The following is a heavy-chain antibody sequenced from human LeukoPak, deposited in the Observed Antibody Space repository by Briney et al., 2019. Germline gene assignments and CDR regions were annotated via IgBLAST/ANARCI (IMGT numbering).Heavy chain of an antibody. CDR1: GFTFSSYE. Sequence: PGGSLRLSCAASGFTFSSYEMNWVRQAPGKGLEWVSYISSSGSTIYYADSVKGRFTISRDNAKNSRYLQMNSLRAEDTAVYYCARYYYGSGSPFDYWGQGTLVTVSS. J-gene: IGHJ4*02. D-gene: IGHD3-10*01. CDR3: ARYYYGSGSPFDY. CDR2: ISSSGSTI. V-gene: IGHV3-48*03.